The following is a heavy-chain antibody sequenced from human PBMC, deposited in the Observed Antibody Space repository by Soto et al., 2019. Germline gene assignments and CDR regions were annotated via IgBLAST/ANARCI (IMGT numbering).Heavy chain of an antibody. CDR3: TRSQFLYGMEV. CDR1: DDSISKNIW. Sequence: QVQLQESGPGLVKPSGTLSLTCAVSDDSISKNIWWNWVRQPPGKGLQWIGEIDHSGITNYNPYLESRVSISIDKSKMQFSLNLISVNAADTAVYYCTRSQFLYGMEVWGQGTTVTVSS. D-gene: IGHD3-3*01. V-gene: IGHV4-4*02. J-gene: IGHJ6*02. CDR2: IDHSGIT.